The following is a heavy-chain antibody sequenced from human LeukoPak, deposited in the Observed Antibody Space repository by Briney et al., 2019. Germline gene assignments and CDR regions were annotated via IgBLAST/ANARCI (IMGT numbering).Heavy chain of an antibody. J-gene: IGHJ4*02. CDR2: IKEDGSET. V-gene: IGHV3-7*03. CDR3: AKAPAGIKRPLEY. CDR1: GFIFKKYW. D-gene: IGHD2-2*02. Sequence: GESLRLSCAASGFIFKKYWMNWVRQVPGKGLECLANIKEDGSETYYADSVKGRFTISRDNSRNTLYLEMNSLRVDDTAIYYCAKAPAGIKRPLEYWGQGSLVTVSS.